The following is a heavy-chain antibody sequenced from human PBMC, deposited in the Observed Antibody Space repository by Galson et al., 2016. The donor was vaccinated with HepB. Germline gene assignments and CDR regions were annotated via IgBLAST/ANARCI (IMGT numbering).Heavy chain of an antibody. CDR1: GLSLRSNA. V-gene: IGHV3-23*01. Sequence: SLRLSCAASGLSLRSNALSWVRQAPGKGLEWVSVISGSGGSTYYADSVKGRFTISRDYSKNTMYLQMNNLRAEDTAVYYCANTLGYYDFWSGYNWFDPWGQGTQVTVSS. J-gene: IGHJ5*02. CDR2: ISGSGGST. CDR3: ANTLGYYDFWSGYNWFDP. D-gene: IGHD3-3*01.